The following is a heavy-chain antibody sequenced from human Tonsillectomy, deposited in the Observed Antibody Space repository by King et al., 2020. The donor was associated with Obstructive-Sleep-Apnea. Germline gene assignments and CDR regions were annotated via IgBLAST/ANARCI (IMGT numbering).Heavy chain of an antibody. D-gene: IGHD2/OR15-2a*01. CDR2: IKQDASET. CDR3: AKCNSRSCYYYGMDV. V-gene: IGHV3-7*01. CDR1: GFIFNSYW. J-gene: IGHJ6*02. Sequence: LQLVQSGGGLVQPGGSLRLSCAASGFIFNSYWMSWVRQAPGKGLEWVANIKQDASETYYVDFVRGRFTISRDNAKSSLYLQMNSLRAEDTAVYYCAKCNSRSCYYYGMDVWGQGTTVSVSS.